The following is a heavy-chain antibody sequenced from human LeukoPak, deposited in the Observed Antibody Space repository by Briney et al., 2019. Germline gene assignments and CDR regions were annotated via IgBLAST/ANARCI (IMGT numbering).Heavy chain of an antibody. Sequence: GGSLRLSCAAHGFIFRKAWMAWVRQATGKGLELVGHFKTEDEDGTTDNAALVKGRFTISRDDAKSRLYLQMNSLNTEDTAVYCCTFALTLVLGELLGYWGQGTLVTVSS. D-gene: IGHD3-16*01. J-gene: IGHJ4*02. V-gene: IGHV3-15*01. CDR1: GFIFRKAW. CDR2: FKTEDEDGTT. CDR3: TFALTLVLGELLGY.